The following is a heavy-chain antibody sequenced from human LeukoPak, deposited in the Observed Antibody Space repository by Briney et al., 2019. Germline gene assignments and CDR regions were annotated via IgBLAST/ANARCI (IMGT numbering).Heavy chain of an antibody. D-gene: IGHD3-3*01. CDR1: GYTLTELS. CDR3: ATVPDPRSRITIFGVVKDAAY. V-gene: IGHV1-24*01. CDR2: FDPEDGET. Sequence: ASVKVSCKVSGYTLTELSMHWVRQAPGKGLEWMGGFDPEDGETIYAQKFQGRVTMTEDTSTDTAYMELSSLRSEDTAVHYCATVPDPRSRITIFGVVKDAAYWGQGTLVTVSS. J-gene: IGHJ4*02.